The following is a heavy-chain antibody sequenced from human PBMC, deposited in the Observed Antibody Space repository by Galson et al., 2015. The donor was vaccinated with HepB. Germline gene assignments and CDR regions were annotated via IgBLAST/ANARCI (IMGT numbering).Heavy chain of an antibody. CDR2: IYYTGSA. J-gene: IGHJ5*02. Sequence: ETLSLTCTVSGGSVNNYHYYWAWIRQPPGKGLEWIGSIYYTGSAYYNPSLKSRVTVSVDTSKNHFSLSLTSVTAADTAIYYCARNGDSGDFVSWFDPWGQGTLVTVSS. V-gene: IGHV4-39*02. CDR1: GGSVNNYHYY. D-gene: IGHD4-17*01. CDR3: ARNGDSGDFVSWFDP.